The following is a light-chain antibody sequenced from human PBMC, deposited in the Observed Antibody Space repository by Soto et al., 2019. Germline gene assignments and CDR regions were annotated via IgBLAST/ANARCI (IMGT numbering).Light chain of an antibody. J-gene: IGKJ2*01. CDR3: QKYNSAPYT. CDR2: VAS. CDR1: QDISNY. V-gene: IGKV1-27*01. Sequence: DIQMTQSPSSLSASVGDRVTITCRASQDISNYLAWYQQKPGRVPKLLIYVASTLQSGVPSRFSGSGSGTDFTLTISSLQPEDVATYYYQKYNSAPYTFGQGTKLEIK.